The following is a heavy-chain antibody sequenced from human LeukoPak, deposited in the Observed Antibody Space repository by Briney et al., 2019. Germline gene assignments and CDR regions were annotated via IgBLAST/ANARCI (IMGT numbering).Heavy chain of an antibody. CDR3: AKVVGAANSYYYYGMDV. Sequence: GGSLRLSCAASGFTFSSYGMHWVRQAPGKGLEWVAVISYDGSNKYYADSVKGRFTISRDNSKNTLYLKMNSLRAEDTAVYYCAKVVGAANSYYYYGMDVWCQGTTVTVSS. CDR1: GFTFSSYG. V-gene: IGHV3-30*18. CDR2: ISYDGSNK. J-gene: IGHJ6*02. D-gene: IGHD1-26*01.